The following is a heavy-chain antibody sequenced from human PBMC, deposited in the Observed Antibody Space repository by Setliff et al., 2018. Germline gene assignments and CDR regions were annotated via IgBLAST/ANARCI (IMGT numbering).Heavy chain of an antibody. CDR2: TIPIFGTT. CDR3: VREGVDKRSSTDYRYYMDV. J-gene: IGHJ6*03. D-gene: IGHD5-12*01. V-gene: IGHV1-69*05. Sequence: SVKVSCKASGGTFSNYGISWVRQAPGQGLEWMGGTIPIFGTTDYAQKFQGRVTIITDDSTSTAFMQLSSLTSEDTAVYYCVREGVDKRSSTDYRYYMDVWGKGTTVTVSS. CDR1: GGTFSNYG.